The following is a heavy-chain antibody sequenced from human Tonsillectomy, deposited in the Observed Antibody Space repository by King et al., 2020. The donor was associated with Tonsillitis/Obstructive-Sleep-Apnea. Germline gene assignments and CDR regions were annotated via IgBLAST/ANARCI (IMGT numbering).Heavy chain of an antibody. Sequence: VQLVESGGGLVKPGGSLRLSCAASGFTFSSYTMNWVRQAPGKGLEWVSCISGRGDYINYGDSVTGRFTISRDIASNSLYLQMNSLRAEDTAVYYCAGGAPLFGMVRPLDYWAREPLAPV. CDR2: ISGRGDYI. J-gene: IGHJ4*02. CDR1: GFTFSSYT. V-gene: IGHV3-21*01. D-gene: IGHD3-3*01. CDR3: AGGAPLFGMVRPLDY.